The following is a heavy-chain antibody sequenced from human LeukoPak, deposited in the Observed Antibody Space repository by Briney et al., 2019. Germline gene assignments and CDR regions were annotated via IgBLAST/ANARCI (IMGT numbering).Heavy chain of an antibody. J-gene: IGHJ6*02. CDR1: GGSFSGYY. CDR3: ARSPGSRGVGYYYYYYGMDV. D-gene: IGHD3-10*01. Sequence: SETLSLTCAVYGGSFSGYYWSWIRQPPGKGLEWIGEINHSGSTNYNPSLKSRVTISVDTSKNQFSLKLSSVTAADTAVYYCARSPGSRGVGYYYYYYGMDVWGQGTTVTVSS. V-gene: IGHV4-34*01. CDR2: INHSGST.